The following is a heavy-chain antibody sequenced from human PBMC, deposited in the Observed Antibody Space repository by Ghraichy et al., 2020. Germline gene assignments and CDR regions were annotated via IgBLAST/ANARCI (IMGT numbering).Heavy chain of an antibody. Sequence: SETLSLTCTVSGGSISTYYWSWIRQPAGKGLEWIGRIHTRSTNYNPSLKSRVTMSVDTSKNQFSLKLSSVTAADTAVYYCARDPGYSYGFDYWGQGNLVTVSS. CDR1: GGSISTYY. V-gene: IGHV4-4*07. J-gene: IGHJ4*02. CDR3: ARDPGYSYGFDY. CDR2: IHTRST. D-gene: IGHD5-18*01.